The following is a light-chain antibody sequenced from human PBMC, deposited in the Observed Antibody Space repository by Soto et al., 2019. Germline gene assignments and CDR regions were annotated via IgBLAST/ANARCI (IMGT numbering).Light chain of an antibody. CDR3: QQYNNNSPFT. CDR2: KAS. Sequence: DIQMTQSPSTLSGSVGDRVTITCRASQTISSWLAWYQQKPGKAPKLLIYKASTLKSGVPSRFSGSGSGTEFTLTISSLQPDDFATYYCQQYNNNSPFTFGPGTKVDIK. CDR1: QTISSW. J-gene: IGKJ3*01. V-gene: IGKV1-5*03.